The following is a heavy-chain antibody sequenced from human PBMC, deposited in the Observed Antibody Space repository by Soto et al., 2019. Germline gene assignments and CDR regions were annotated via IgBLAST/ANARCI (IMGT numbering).Heavy chain of an antibody. V-gene: IGHV1-2*04. D-gene: IGHD1-26*01. CDR3: AREGSIVGAAPYYYGMDV. CDR2: INPNSGGT. Sequence: QVQLVQSGAEVKKPGASVKVSCKASGYTFTGYYMHWVRQAPGQGLEWMGWINPNSGGTNYAQKFQGWVTMTRDTSISTVYMELSRLRSDDTAVYYCAREGSIVGAAPYYYGMDVWGQGTTVTVSS. J-gene: IGHJ6*02. CDR1: GYTFTGYY.